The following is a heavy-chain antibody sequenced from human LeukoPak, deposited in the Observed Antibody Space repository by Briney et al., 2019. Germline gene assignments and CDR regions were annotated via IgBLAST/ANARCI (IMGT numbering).Heavy chain of an antibody. D-gene: IGHD3/OR15-3a*01. CDR1: GFTFDNYR. CDR3: ARDRAANQDWVEFDP. J-gene: IGHJ5*02. V-gene: IGHV3-66*03. Sequence: GGSLRLSCAASGFTFDNYRMSWVRQAPGKGLEWVGLIRDSGEAFYADFARGRFAISRDGSENTLYLQMNSLRVEDTAVYFCARDRAANQDWVEFDPWGQGTPVIVSS. CDR2: IRDSGEA.